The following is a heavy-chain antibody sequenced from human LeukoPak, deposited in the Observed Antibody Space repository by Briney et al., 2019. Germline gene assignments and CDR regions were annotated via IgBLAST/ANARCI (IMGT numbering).Heavy chain of an antibody. V-gene: IGHV3-21*01. CDR2: ISSSSSYI. D-gene: IGHD2-15*01. CDR3: ASSVVVVAATGV. Sequence: GGSLRLSCAASGFTFSSYSMNWVRQAPGKGLEWVSSISSSSSYIYYADSVKGRFTISRDNAKNSLYLQMNSLRAEDTAVYCCASSVVVVAATGVWGQGTLVTVSS. J-gene: IGHJ4*02. CDR1: GFTFSSYS.